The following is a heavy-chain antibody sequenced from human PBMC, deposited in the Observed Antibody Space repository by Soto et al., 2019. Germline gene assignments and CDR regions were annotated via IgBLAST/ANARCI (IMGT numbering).Heavy chain of an antibody. J-gene: IGHJ4*02. CDR3: ARDSRGWFGESDY. V-gene: IGHV3-64*07. CDR2: ISRNGDST. Sequence: EVQLVESGGGLVQPGGSLRLSCAASGFTFSGFAMHWVRQAPGKGLEYVSAISRNGDSTYYADSVRGRFTISRDNSKNTLYLQMGSLRAEDTAVYYCARDSRGWFGESDYWGQGTLVTVSS. D-gene: IGHD3-10*01. CDR1: GFTFSGFA.